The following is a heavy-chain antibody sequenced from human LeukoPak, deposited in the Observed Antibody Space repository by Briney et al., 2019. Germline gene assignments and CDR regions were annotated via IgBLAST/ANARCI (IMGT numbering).Heavy chain of an antibody. V-gene: IGHV4-34*01. CDR2: INHSGST. CDR3: ARFPGSLIFDY. Sequence: SETLSLTCVVYGESFSGYYWGWIRQPPGKGLEWIGEINHSGSTHYNPSLKSRVIISVDTSKNQFSLKLSSVTAADTAVYYCARFPGSLIFDYWGQGTLVTVSS. CDR1: GESFSGYY. J-gene: IGHJ4*02.